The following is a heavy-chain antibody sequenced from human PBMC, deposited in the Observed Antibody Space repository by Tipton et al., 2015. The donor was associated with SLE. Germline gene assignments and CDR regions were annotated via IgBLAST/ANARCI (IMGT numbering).Heavy chain of an antibody. Sequence: TLSLTCAVYGGSFSGYYWSWIRQPPGKGLEWIGEINHSGSTNYNPSLKSRVTISVDTSKNQFSLKLSSVTAADTAVYYCASIITIFGVVWDYWGQGTLVTVSS. CDR2: INHSGST. V-gene: IGHV4-34*01. D-gene: IGHD3-3*01. J-gene: IGHJ4*02. CDR3: ASIITIFGVVWDY. CDR1: GGSFSGYY.